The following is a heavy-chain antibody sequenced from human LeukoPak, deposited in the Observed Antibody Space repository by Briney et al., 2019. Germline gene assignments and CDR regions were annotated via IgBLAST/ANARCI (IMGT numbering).Heavy chain of an antibody. CDR2: ISSSSSYI. D-gene: IGHD2-15*01. J-gene: IGHJ4*02. CDR1: GFTFSSYS. Sequence: GGSLTLSCAASGFTFSSYSMHWLRQAPGKGLEWVSSISSSSSYIYYADSVKGRFTISRDNAKNSLYLQMNSLRAEDTAVYYCARVAQYCSGGSCFDYWGQGTPVTVSS. CDR3: ARVAQYCSGGSCFDY. V-gene: IGHV3-21*01.